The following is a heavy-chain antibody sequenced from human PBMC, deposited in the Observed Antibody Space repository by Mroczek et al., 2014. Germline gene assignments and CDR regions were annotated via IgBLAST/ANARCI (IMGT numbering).Heavy chain of an antibody. V-gene: IGHV4-59*01. D-gene: IGHD2-15*01. Sequence: VQLQESGPGLVKPSETLSLTCTVSGGSISSYYWSWIRQPPGKGLEWIGYIYYSGSTNYNPSLKSRVTISVDTSKNQFSLKLSSVTAADTAVYYCARLKGAGGPFDYWGQGTLVTVSS. J-gene: IGHJ4*02. CDR1: GGSISSYY. CDR2: IYYSGST. CDR3: ARLKGAGGPFDY.